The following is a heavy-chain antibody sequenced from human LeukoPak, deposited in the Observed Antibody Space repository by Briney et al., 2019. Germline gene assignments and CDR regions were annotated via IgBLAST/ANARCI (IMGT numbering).Heavy chain of an antibody. CDR2: IKQDGSRI. V-gene: IGHV3-7*01. CDR1: GFTFSSYW. CDR3: ARDPGIAAAGTVGYFDF. Sequence: PGGSLRLSCAASGFTFSSYWMSWVRQAPGKGLEWMANIKQDGSRIHYVDSVKGRFTISRDNAKNSLYLQMNSLRAEDTAVYYCARDPGIAAAGTVGYFDFWGQGTLVTVSS. J-gene: IGHJ4*02. D-gene: IGHD6-13*01.